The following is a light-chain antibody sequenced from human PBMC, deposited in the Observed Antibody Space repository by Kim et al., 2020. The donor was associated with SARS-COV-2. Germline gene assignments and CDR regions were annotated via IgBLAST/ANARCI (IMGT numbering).Light chain of an antibody. CDR2: GAS. Sequence: EIVLTQSPGTLSLSPGERATLSCRASQSVYSNYLAWYLQKPDQAPRLLIYGASSRASGIPDRFSGSGSGTDFTITINRLQPDDFAVYYCQQYGTSWTFGQGTKVDIK. V-gene: IGKV3-20*01. J-gene: IGKJ1*01. CDR3: QQYGTSWT. CDR1: QSVYSNY.